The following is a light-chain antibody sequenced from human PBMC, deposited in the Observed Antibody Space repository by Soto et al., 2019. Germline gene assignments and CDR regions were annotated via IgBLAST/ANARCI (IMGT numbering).Light chain of an antibody. CDR3: QQYDSSPKP. CDR2: GAS. CDR1: QSVSSSY. V-gene: IGKV3-20*01. Sequence: EIVLTQSPGILSLSPGERATLSCRASQSVSSSYLAWYQQKPGQAPRLLIYGASSRATGIPDRFSGTGSGTDFTLTISRLEPEDFAVYYCQQYDSSPKPFGQGTKVDIK. J-gene: IGKJ1*01.